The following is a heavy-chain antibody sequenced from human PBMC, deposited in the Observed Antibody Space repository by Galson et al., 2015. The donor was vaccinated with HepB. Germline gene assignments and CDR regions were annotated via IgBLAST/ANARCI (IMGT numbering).Heavy chain of an antibody. Sequence: SLRLSCAASGFTFSSYWMHWVRQAPGKGLVWVSRINSDGSSTSYADSVKGRFTISRDNAKNTLYLQMNSLRAEDTAVYYCASGGEEDIVVVPAAALGYWGQGTLVTVSS. CDR3: ASGGEEDIVVVPAAALGY. D-gene: IGHD2-2*01. V-gene: IGHV3-74*01. J-gene: IGHJ4*02. CDR2: INSDGSST. CDR1: GFTFSSYW.